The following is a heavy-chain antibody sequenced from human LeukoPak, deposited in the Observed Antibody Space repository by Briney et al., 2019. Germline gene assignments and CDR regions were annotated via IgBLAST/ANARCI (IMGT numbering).Heavy chain of an antibody. D-gene: IGHD3-10*01. CDR3: ARDENLRFGLYYYYMDV. CDR1: GFTFSSYW. J-gene: IGHJ6*03. Sequence: GGSLRLSCAASGFTFSSYWMHWVRQAPGKGLVWVSRINSDGSSTSYADSVKGRFTISRDNAKNTLYLQMNSLRAEDTAVYYCARDENLRFGLYYYYMDVWGKGTTVTVSS. CDR2: INSDGSST. V-gene: IGHV3-74*01.